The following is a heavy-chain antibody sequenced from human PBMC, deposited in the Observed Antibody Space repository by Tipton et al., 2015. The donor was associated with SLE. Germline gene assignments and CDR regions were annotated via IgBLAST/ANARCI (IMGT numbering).Heavy chain of an antibody. J-gene: IGHJ3*02. V-gene: IGHV4-34*01. D-gene: IGHD2-21*02. CDR1: GGSFSGYY. CDR2: IYHSGST. CDR3: ARDRQDGGDYAFDI. Sequence: TLSLTCAVYGGSFSGYYWGWIRQPPGKGLEWIGSIYHSGSTYYNPSLKSRVTISVDRSKNQFSLKLSSVTAADTAVYYCARDRQDGGDYAFDIWGQGTMVTVSS.